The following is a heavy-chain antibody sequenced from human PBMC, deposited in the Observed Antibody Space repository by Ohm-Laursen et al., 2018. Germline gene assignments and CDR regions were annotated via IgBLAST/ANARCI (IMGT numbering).Heavy chain of an antibody. V-gene: IGHV4-59*08. J-gene: IGHJ5*02. CDR3: ARHECGGDCYTDWFDP. D-gene: IGHD2-21*02. Sequence: GTLSLTCTVSGGSISRFYWSWIRQPPGKQLEWIGYIHYTGRTNYNPSLDSRVTMSVDTSKNQLSLKLSSVTAADTAVYYCARHECGGDCYTDWFDPWGQGTLVTVSS. CDR1: GGSISRFY. CDR2: IHYTGRT.